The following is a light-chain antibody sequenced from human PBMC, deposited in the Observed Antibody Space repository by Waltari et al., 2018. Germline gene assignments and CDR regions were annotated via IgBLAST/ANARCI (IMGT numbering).Light chain of an antibody. V-gene: IGKV3-15*01. CDR3: QQYNNWPPVT. CDR1: QSVSSN. CDR2: GAS. J-gene: IGKJ5*01. Sequence: EIVMTQSPATLSVSPGERATLSCRASQSVSSNLAWYQQKPGPAPRPLIYGASTRAPGIPARFSGSGSGTEFTLTISSLQSEDFAVYYCQQYNNWPPVTFGQGTRLEIK.